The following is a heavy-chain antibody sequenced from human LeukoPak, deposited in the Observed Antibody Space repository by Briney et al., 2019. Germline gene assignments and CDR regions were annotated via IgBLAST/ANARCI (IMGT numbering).Heavy chain of an antibody. CDR3: AKDVPSPGIVVVPAAIRHYYYSMDV. J-gene: IGHJ6*03. Sequence: GGSLRLSCAASGFTVSSYAMSWVRQAPGKGLEWVSAISGSGGSTYYAGAVKGLFIISRENSKKTLYMQMNSMRAEETAVYYCAKDVPSPGIVVVPAAIRHYYYSMDVWGKGTTVTVSS. CDR2: ISGSGGST. CDR1: GFTVSSYA. D-gene: IGHD2-2*02. V-gene: IGHV3-23*01.